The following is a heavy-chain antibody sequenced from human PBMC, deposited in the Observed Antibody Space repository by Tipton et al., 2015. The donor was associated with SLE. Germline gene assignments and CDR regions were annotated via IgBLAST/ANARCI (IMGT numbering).Heavy chain of an antibody. CDR2: IYPGDSDT. CDR1: GYSFTSYW. Sequence: QLVQSGAEVKKPGESLKISCKGSGYSFTSYWIGWVRQMPGKGLEWMGIIYPGDSDTRYSPSFQGQVTISADKSISTAYLQWSSLKASYTAMYYCARRSTISHYYYGMDVWGQGTTVTVSS. D-gene: IGHD4/OR15-4a*01. CDR3: ARRSTISHYYYGMDV. J-gene: IGHJ6*02. V-gene: IGHV5-51*03.